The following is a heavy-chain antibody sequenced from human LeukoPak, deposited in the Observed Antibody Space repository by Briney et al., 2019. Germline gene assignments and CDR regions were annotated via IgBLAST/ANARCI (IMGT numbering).Heavy chain of an antibody. CDR3: AKGVDV. Sequence: GGSLRLSCAASGFTFNSYGMHWVRQAPGKGLEWVAFIRYDGTNKYYTDSVKGRFTISRDNAKNSLYLQMNSLRAEDTAVYYCAKGVDVWGKGTTVTVSS. CDR2: IRYDGTNK. CDR1: GFTFNSYG. J-gene: IGHJ6*04. V-gene: IGHV3-30*02.